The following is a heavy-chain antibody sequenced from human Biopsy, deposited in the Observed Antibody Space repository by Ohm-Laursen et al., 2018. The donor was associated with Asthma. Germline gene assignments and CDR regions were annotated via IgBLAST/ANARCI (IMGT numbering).Heavy chain of an antibody. CDR1: GFAVSRDH. J-gene: IGHJ4*02. Sequence: SLRLSCSASGFAVSRDHMFWVRQAPGKGLEWVSVIYSGGTSHTADSVRGRFTISRDYSKNTLYLQMHSLRAEGTAVYYCARGDSSGWSHYYFDYWGQGTLVTVSS. CDR2: IYSGGTS. V-gene: IGHV3-53*01. D-gene: IGHD6-19*01. CDR3: ARGDSSGWSHYYFDY.